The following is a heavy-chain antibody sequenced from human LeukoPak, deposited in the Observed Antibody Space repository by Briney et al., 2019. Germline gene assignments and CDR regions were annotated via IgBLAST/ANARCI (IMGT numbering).Heavy chain of an antibody. Sequence: PGGSLRLSCAASGFTFDDYAMHWVRQAPGKGLEWVSLISGDGGSTYYADSVKGRFTISRDNSKNYLYLQMNSLRTEDTALYYCAKMLHYYDSSGYDYWGQGTLVTVSS. CDR3: AKMLHYYDSSGYDY. J-gene: IGHJ4*02. CDR2: ISGDGGST. D-gene: IGHD3-22*01. V-gene: IGHV3-43*02. CDR1: GFTFDDYA.